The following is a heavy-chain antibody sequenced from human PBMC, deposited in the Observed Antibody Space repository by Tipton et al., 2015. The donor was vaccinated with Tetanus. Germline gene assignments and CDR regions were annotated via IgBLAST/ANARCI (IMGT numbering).Heavy chain of an antibody. CDR1: GGSFSGYY. CDR2: IYNTGNT. V-gene: IGHV4-34*01. CDR3: VRSYAGSYPY. D-gene: IGHD3-10*01. Sequence: TLSLTCAVYGGSFSGYYWGWIRQPPGKGLEWIGSIYNTGNTYYNPSLGSRVTISVDTSNNQFSLRVSSVTAADTAVYYCVRSYAGSYPYWGQGILVTVSS. J-gene: IGHJ4*02.